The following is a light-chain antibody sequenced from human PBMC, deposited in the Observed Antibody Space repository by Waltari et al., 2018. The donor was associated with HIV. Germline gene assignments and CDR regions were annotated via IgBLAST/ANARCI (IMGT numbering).Light chain of an antibody. CDR2: WAS. J-gene: IGKJ2*01. V-gene: IGKV4-1*01. CDR1: QSLLYNANSKNY. CDR3: QQYYNTPYT. Sequence: DTVMTQSPASLIVSLGERATLNCKSSQSLLYNANSKNYLAWYQHKAGQPPKLLIYWASTRESGVPDRFSGSGSGTDFTLTISSLQAEDVAVYYCQQYYNTPYTFGQGTTLEI.